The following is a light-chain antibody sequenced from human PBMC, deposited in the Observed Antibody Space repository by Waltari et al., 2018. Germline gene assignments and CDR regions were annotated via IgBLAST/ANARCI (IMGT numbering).Light chain of an antibody. V-gene: IGKV1-17*01. J-gene: IGKJ2*01. CDR3: LQDSFYPHT. CDR2: SAS. CDR1: QGIGND. Sequence: DIQMTQSQSSLSASVGDRVTITCRASQGIGNDLGWYQQKPGKAPKRLIYSASSLQSGVPSRFSGSGSGTEFSLTISSLQPEDIATYYCLQDSFYPHTFGQGTKVEIK.